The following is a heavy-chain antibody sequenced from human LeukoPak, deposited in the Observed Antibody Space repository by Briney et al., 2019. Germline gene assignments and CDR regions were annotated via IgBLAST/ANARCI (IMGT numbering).Heavy chain of an antibody. D-gene: IGHD5-24*01. CDR1: GGSISSSSYY. J-gene: IGHJ6*02. Sequence: SETLSLTCTVSGGSISSSSYYWGWIRQPPGKGLEWIGSIYYSGSTYYNPSLKSRVTISVDTSKNQFSLKLSSVTAADTAVYYCARQHRGRDGYINYYYYGMDVWGQGTTVTVSS. CDR3: ARQHRGRDGYINYYYYGMDV. CDR2: IYYSGST. V-gene: IGHV4-39*01.